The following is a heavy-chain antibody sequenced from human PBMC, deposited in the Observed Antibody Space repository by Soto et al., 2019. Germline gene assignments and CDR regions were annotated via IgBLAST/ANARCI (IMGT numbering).Heavy chain of an antibody. CDR1: GGSISSYY. CDR3: AREGRDYDILTGYYRFNWFDP. Sequence: PSETLSLTCTVSGGSISSYYWSWIRQPPGKGLEWIGYIYYSGSTNYNPSLKSRVTISVDTSKNQFSLKLSSVTAADTAVYYCAREGRDYDILTGYYRFNWFDPWGQGTLVTVSS. J-gene: IGHJ5*02. D-gene: IGHD3-9*01. CDR2: IYYSGST. V-gene: IGHV4-59*12.